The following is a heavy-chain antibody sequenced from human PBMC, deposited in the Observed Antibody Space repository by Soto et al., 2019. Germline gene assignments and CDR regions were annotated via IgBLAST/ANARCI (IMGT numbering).Heavy chain of an antibody. CDR2: VNPSGGHT. V-gene: IGHV1-46*01. Sequence: QVQLMQSGAEVKKPGASVKVSCKASGDTFTDYYIHWVRQAPGQGLEWMGTVNPSGGHTTYAQHSLGRVTMTRDTSTSTLYMEPTSLTSEDTAVYYCARGGHVVVVTAALDYWGQGTLVTVSS. CDR3: ARGGHVVVVTAALDY. D-gene: IGHD2-21*02. CDR1: GDTFTDYY. J-gene: IGHJ4*02.